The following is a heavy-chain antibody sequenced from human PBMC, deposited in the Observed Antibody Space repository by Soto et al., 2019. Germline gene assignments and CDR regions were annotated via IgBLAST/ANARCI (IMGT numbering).Heavy chain of an antibody. CDR1: GGSFSGYY. CDR3: ARGRSSSWYYYGMDV. V-gene: IGHV4-34*01. Sequence: SETLSLTCAVYGGSFSGYYWSWIRQPPGKGLEWIGEINHSGSTNYNPSLKGRVTISVDTSKNQFSLKLSSVTAADTAVYYCARGRSSSWYYYGMDVWGQGTTVTVSS. D-gene: IGHD6-13*01. CDR2: INHSGST. J-gene: IGHJ6*02.